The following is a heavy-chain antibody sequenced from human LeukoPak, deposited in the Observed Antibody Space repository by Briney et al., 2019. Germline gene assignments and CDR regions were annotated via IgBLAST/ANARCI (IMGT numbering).Heavy chain of an antibody. Sequence: ASVKVSCKASGYTFTSYDFNWVRQATGQRPEWMGWMSPSSGDTGYAQKFQDRVTMTGNTSISTAYMELSSLRSDDTAVYYCARGPPNWGYDYWGPGTLVTVSS. V-gene: IGHV1-8*01. CDR1: GYTFTSYD. CDR2: MSPSSGDT. CDR3: ARGPPNWGYDY. D-gene: IGHD7-27*01. J-gene: IGHJ4*02.